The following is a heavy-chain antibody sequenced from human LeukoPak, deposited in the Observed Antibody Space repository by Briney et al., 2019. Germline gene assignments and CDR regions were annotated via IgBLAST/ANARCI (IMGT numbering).Heavy chain of an antibody. CDR2: INNDGSGT. J-gene: IGHJ5*02. CDR1: GFTFNNYW. V-gene: IGHV3-74*01. Sequence: GGSLRRSCAASGFTFNNYWMHWVRQAPGKGLVWVSYINNDGSGTSYADSVKGRFTISRDNAKNTLYLQMNSLRAEDTAVYYCARDRPHNWFDPWGQGTLVTVSS. D-gene: IGHD6-6*01. CDR3: ARDRPHNWFDP.